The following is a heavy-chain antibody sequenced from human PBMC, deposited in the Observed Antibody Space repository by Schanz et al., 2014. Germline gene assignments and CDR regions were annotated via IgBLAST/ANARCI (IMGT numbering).Heavy chain of an antibody. J-gene: IGHJ4*02. V-gene: IGHV1-18*01. CDR2: INGYNANA. CDR3: ARDRDQWDGNFCDF. D-gene: IGHD1-26*01. Sequence: QVQLVQSGAEVKKPGASVKVSCKASGYTFTSSGFSWVRQAPGQGLEWMGWINGYNANANYAHKFQGRVTMTTDTSTSTVYMELRSLRSDDTAVYYCARDRDQWDGNFCDFWGQGTLVTVSS. CDR1: GYTFTSSG.